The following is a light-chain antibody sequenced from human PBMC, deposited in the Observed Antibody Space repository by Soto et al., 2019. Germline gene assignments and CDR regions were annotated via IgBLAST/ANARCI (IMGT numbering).Light chain of an antibody. Sequence: DIVMTQSPDSLALSLGERATMNCKSSQSVLYSSDNKNYLAWYQHKPGQPPKLLIYWASTRESGVPDRFSGSASGTDFTLTISGLQADDVAVYYCHQYYTTPRLTFGGGTRVEI. CDR2: WAS. J-gene: IGKJ4*01. V-gene: IGKV4-1*01. CDR3: HQYYTTPRLT. CDR1: QSVLYSSDNKNY.